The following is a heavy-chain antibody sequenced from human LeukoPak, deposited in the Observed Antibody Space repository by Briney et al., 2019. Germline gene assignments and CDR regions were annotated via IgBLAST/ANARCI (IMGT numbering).Heavy chain of an antibody. D-gene: IGHD4-17*01. J-gene: IGHJ5*02. CDR3: AKDLGLAAVSYNWFDP. CDR2: ISYDGSNK. CDR1: GFTFSSYG. Sequence: GRSLRLSCAASGFTFSSYGMHWVRQAPGKGLEWVAVISYDGSNKYYADSVKGRFTISRDNSKNTLYLQMNSLRAEDTAVYYCAKDLGLAAVSYNWFDPWGQGTLVTVSS. V-gene: IGHV3-30*18.